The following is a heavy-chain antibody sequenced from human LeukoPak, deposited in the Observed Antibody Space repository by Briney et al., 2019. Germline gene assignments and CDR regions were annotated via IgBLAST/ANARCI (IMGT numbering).Heavy chain of an antibody. CDR3: ARGAREVRRYGMDV. CDR2: IYYSGST. D-gene: IGHD3-10*01. CDR1: GGSISSGGYY. V-gene: IGHV4-31*03. Sequence: PSETLSLTCTVSGGSISSGGYYWSWIRQLPGKGLEWIGYIYYSGSTYYNPSLKSRVTISVDTSKNQFSLKLSSVTAADTAVYYCARGAREVRRYGMDVWGQGTLVTVSS. J-gene: IGHJ6*02.